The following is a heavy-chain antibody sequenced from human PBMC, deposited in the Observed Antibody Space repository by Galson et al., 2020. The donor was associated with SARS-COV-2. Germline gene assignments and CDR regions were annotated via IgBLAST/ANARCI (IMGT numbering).Heavy chain of an antibody. V-gene: IGHV3-30*04. CDR1: GFTFSSYA. CDR2: ISYDGSNK. J-gene: IGHJ6*03. D-gene: IGHD2-15*01. Sequence: GESLKISCAASGFTFSSYAMHWVRQAPGKGLEWVAVISYDGSNKYYADSVKGRFTISRDNSKNTLYLQMNSLRAEDTAVYYCARTLLDNCSGGSCYYYYMDVWGKGTTVTISS. CDR3: ARTLLDNCSGGSCYYYYMDV.